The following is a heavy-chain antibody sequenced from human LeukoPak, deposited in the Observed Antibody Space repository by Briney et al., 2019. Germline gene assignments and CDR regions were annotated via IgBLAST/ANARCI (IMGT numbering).Heavy chain of an antibody. V-gene: IGHV3-23*01. CDR2: LSGSGGRT. D-gene: IGHD6-13*01. CDR3: ARDQVAAAGLYYYYYYGMDV. CDR1: GFTFSSYA. Sequence: PGGSLRLSCAASGFTFSSYAMSWVRQAPGKGLECVSTLSGSGGRTYYADSVKGRFTISSDNSKNTLYLQMNSLRAEDTAVYYCARDQVAAAGLYYYYYYGMDVWGQGTTVTVSS. J-gene: IGHJ6*02.